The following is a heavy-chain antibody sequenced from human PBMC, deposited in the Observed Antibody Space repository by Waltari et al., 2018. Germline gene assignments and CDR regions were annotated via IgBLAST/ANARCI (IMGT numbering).Heavy chain of an antibody. J-gene: IGHJ4*02. V-gene: IGHV3-23*04. CDR1: GFSISDYG. CDR2: IRASGGNV. Sequence: EVQLVESGGGLIQPGGALRFAWEASGFSISDYGVSWVRQAPGKGLEWVSRIRASGGNVAYTDSVMGRFTISRDTSQNTVYLQMIGLRVEDTAVYYCTRSISQGVTASDYWGQGTLVTVSS. CDR3: TRSISQGVTASDY. D-gene: IGHD3-10*01.